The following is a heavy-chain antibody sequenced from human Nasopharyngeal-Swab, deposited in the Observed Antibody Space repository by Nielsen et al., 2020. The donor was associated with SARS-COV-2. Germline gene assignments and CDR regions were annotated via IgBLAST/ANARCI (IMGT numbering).Heavy chain of an antibody. CDR1: GGSISSYY. V-gene: IGHV4-59*13. J-gene: IGHJ5*02. CDR3: ARFSGYDYPYNWFDP. CDR2: IYYSGST. Sequence: GSLRLSCTVSGGSISSYYWSWIRQPPGKGLEWIGYIYYSGSTNYNPSLKSRVTISVDTSKNQFSLKLSSVTAADTAVYYCARFSGYDYPYNWFDPWGQGTLVTVSS. D-gene: IGHD5-12*01.